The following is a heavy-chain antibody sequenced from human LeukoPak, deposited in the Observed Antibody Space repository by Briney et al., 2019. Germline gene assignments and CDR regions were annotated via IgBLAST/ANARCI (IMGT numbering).Heavy chain of an antibody. CDR3: ARDYYGSNPIIYYLDY. CDR2: ISSSSSDI. CDR1: GFTFISYN. D-gene: IGHD4-23*01. Sequence: GGSLRLSCAASGFTFISYNMNWVRQAPGKGLEWVSSISSSSSDIYYADSVKGRFTISRDNAKNSLYLQMNSLRAEDTAVYYCARDYYGSNPIIYYLDYWGQGTLVTVSS. V-gene: IGHV3-21*01. J-gene: IGHJ4*02.